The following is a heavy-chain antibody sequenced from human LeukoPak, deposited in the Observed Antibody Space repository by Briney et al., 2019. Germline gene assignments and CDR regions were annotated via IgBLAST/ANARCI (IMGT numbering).Heavy chain of an antibody. CDR1: GFTFNRRG. V-gene: IGHV3-64*01. Sequence: GGSLRLSCAASGFTFNRRGMHWVRQSPGKELEYVSAISSNGRSIHYANSVEGRFTISRDNSQNTLYLQMDSLRAEDMAVYYCARDTCGCGSGWHLYWYFDLWGRGTLVTVSS. D-gene: IGHD6-19*01. CDR2: ISSNGRSI. J-gene: IGHJ2*01. CDR3: ARDTCGCGSGWHLYWYFDL.